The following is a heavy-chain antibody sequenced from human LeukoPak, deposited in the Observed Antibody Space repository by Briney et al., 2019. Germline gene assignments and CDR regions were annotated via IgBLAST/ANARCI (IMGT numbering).Heavy chain of an antibody. J-gene: IGHJ4*02. CDR2: IVASGADT. CDR3: AKDISPYGAGFDY. D-gene: IGHD1-14*01. V-gene: IGHV3-23*01. CDR1: GFLFDSYG. Sequence: GGSLRLSCAASGFLFDSYGMSWVRQAPGKGLEWVSGIVASGADTHYADSVKGRFTISRDNSKNTVYLQINSLRVEDTAAYYCAKDISPYGAGFDYWGQGALVTVSS.